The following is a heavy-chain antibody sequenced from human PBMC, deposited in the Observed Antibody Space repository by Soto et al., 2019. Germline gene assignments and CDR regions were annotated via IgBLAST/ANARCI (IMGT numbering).Heavy chain of an antibody. V-gene: IGHV3-33*01. Sequence: VQLVESGGGVVQPGRSLRLSCAASGFTFRTYGMYWVRQAPGKGLEWVAVIWYDASNKYYADSVKGRFTISRDNSENTLYLQMNSLRADDTAVYYCARGRVDGGELDLWCQRTLVTVSS. J-gene: IGHJ4*02. CDR1: GFTFRTYG. CDR2: IWYDASNK. CDR3: ARGRVDGGELDL. D-gene: IGHD1-26*01.